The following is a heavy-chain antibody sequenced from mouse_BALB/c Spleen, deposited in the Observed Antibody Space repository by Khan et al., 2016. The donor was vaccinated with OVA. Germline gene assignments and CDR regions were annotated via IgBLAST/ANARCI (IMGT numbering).Heavy chain of an antibody. V-gene: IGHV9-2-1*01. CDR3: ARDGYDYFDY. J-gene: IGHJ2*02. CDR1: GYTFTDYS. CDR2: INTEPGAP. Sequence: QIQLVQSGPDLKKPGETVTISCKASGYTFTDYSIHWVQQAPGKGLKWMGWINTEPGAPKYADDFKGRFAFSLETSASTANLQINNLKTEDTATYFYARDGYDYFDYWGQGTSVTVSS. D-gene: IGHD2-2*01.